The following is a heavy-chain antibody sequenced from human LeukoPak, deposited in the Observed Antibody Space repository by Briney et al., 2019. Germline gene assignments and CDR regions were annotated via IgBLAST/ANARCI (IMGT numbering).Heavy chain of an antibody. V-gene: IGHV4-61*02. CDR2: IYTSGST. CDR1: GASINSGSYY. D-gene: IGHD3-16*02. J-gene: IGHJ4*02. CDR3: ARDGPLVYFDY. Sequence: SETLSLTCTVSGASINSGSYYWTWIRQPAGKGLEWIGRIYTSGSTNYNPSLKSRVTISLDTSKNQFSLKLDSVTAADTAVYYCARDGPLVYFDYWGQGALVTVSS.